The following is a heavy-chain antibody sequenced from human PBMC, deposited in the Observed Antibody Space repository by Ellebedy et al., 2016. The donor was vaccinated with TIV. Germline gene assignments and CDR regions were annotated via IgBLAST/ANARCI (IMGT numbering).Heavy chain of an antibody. V-gene: IGHV3-7*01. J-gene: IGHJ4*02. CDR1: GLTFSTYW. Sequence: GESLKISCAASGLTFSTYWMSWVRQAPGKGLEWVASMRQDGREEYFVDSVKGRFTISRDNTKNSLYLQMNSLRAEDTAVYFCARENGYYFDYWGQGTLVIVSS. CDR3: ARENGYYFDY. CDR2: MRQDGREE. D-gene: IGHD6-25*01.